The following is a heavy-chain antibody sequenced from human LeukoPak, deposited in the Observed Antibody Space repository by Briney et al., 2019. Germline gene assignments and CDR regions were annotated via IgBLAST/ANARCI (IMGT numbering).Heavy chain of an antibody. V-gene: IGHV3-20*04. D-gene: IGHD4-23*01. CDR1: GFTFDDYG. Sequence: PGGSLRLSCAASGFTFDDYGMSWVRQAPGKGLEGVSGINWNGGSTGYADSVKGRFTISRDNAKNSLYLQMNSLRAEDTAVYYCARDNSVEDTAWWFDPWGQGTLVTVSS. CDR2: INWNGGST. J-gene: IGHJ5*02. CDR3: ARDNSVEDTAWWFDP.